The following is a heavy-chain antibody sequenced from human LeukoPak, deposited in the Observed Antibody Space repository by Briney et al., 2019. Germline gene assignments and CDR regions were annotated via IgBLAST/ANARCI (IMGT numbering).Heavy chain of an antibody. Sequence: SGTLSLTCDVSGGSINITNYWSWVRQAPGKGLEWIGEISHSGTTNYNPSLRSRVAMSLDRDNNQFSLSLRSVTAADTAVYYCARGEVRSKIAWDEYYFDYWGQGTLVTVSS. V-gene: IGHV4-4*02. CDR1: GGSINITNY. CDR2: ISHSGTT. D-gene: IGHD6-13*01. J-gene: IGHJ4*02. CDR3: ARGEVRSKIAWDEYYFDY.